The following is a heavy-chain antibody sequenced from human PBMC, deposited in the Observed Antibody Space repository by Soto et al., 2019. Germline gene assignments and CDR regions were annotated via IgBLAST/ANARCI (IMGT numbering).Heavy chain of an antibody. Sequence: TGGSLRLSCAASRFTLSTYEMIWVRQAPGKGLEWVSYISSSGNTVYYADSVKGRFTISRDNTRNSLYLQMNSLRDEDTALYYCVRYCSSTLCNGVATRTFDYWGQGTLVTVSS. V-gene: IGHV3-48*03. CDR3: VRYCSSTLCNGVATRTFDY. CDR1: RFTLSTYE. D-gene: IGHD2-2*01. J-gene: IGHJ4*02. CDR2: ISSSGNTV.